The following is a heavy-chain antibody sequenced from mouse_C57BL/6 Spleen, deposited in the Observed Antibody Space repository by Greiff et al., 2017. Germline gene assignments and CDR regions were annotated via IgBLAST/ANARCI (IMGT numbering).Heavy chain of an antibody. CDR2: IYPGSGST. Sequence: QVQLQQPGAELVKPGASVKMSCKASGYTFTSYWITWVKQRPGQGLEWLGDIYPGSGSTNYNEKFKSKATLTVDTSSSTAYMQLSSLTSEDSAVYYCAGEGYSAWCADWGQGTLVTVSA. V-gene: IGHV1-55*01. CDR1: GYTFTSYW. CDR3: AGEGYSAWCAD. J-gene: IGHJ3*01. D-gene: IGHD2-3*01.